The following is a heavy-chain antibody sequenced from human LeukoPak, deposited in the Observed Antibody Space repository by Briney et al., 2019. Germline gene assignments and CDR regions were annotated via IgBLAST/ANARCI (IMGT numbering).Heavy chain of an antibody. V-gene: IGHV3-48*02. CDR1: GFSFSSYP. CDR2: INSDTNIT. D-gene: IGHD3/OR15-3a*01. Sequence: GGSLRLSCVASGFSFSSYPMNWVRQAPGKGLEWVSHINSDTNITPYTASVSGRFTISRDNAKNSLYLHVNSLRDEDTAVYYCARDRWVNDDLYYYYGMDVRGQGTTVTVSS. J-gene: IGHJ6*02. CDR3: ARDRWVNDDLYYYYGMDV.